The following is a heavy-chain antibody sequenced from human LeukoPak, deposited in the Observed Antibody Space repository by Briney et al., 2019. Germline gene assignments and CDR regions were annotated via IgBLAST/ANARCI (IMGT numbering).Heavy chain of an antibody. Sequence: LRLSCAASGFTFSSYSMNWIRQHPGKGLEWIGYIYYSGSTYYNPSLKSRVTISVDTSKNQFSLKLSSVTAADTAVYYCARGEHYYDSSGYLFDYWGQGTLVTVSS. CDR1: GFTFSSYS. CDR2: IYYSGST. D-gene: IGHD3-22*01. CDR3: ARGEHYYDSSGYLFDY. J-gene: IGHJ4*02. V-gene: IGHV4-31*02.